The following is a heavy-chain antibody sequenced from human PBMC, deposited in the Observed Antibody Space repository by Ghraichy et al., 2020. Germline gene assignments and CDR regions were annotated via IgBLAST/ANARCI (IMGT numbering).Heavy chain of an antibody. J-gene: IGHJ4*02. V-gene: IGHV3-21*01. CDR2: ISSSSAHI. CDR1: GFIFSSYS. CDR3: ARGGSQHFWFDY. D-gene: IGHD3-3*02. Sequence: GALRLSCAASGFIFSSYSMNWVRQAPGQGLEWVSAISSSSAHIYYADSVKGRFTISRDNAKSSLFLQMNSLRAEDTAVYYCARGGSQHFWFDYWGQGTLVTVSS.